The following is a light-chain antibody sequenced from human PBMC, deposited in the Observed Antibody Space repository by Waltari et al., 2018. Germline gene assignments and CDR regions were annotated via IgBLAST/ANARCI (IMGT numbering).Light chain of an antibody. J-gene: IGKJ1*01. CDR2: KAS. V-gene: IGKV1-5*03. Sequence: DIQMTQSPSTLSASLGDRVAITCRASQSVNSWLAWYQQKPGKAPKFLIYKASILESGVPSRFSGSGSGTEFTLTISNLQPDDFATYYCQQYNRYSTFGQGTKVELK. CDR3: QQYNRYST. CDR1: QSVNSW.